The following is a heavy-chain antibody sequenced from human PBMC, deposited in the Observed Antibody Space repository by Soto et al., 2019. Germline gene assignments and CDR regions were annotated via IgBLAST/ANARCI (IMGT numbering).Heavy chain of an antibody. D-gene: IGHD3-22*01. CDR3: ARVLSSGNSDPFDY. J-gene: IGHJ4*02. Sequence: EVQLVESGGGVVRPGGSLRLSCAASGFIFDDYGMSWVRQGPGKGLEWVSGINWNGGSTVYADSVKGRFTISRDNAKNSLYLQMNSLRAEDMALCYCARVLSSGNSDPFDYWGQGTLVTVSS. V-gene: IGHV3-20*04. CDR1: GFIFDDYG. CDR2: INWNGGST.